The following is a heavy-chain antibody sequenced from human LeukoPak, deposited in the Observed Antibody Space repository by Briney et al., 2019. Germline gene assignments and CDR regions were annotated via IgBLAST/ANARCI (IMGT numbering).Heavy chain of an antibody. D-gene: IGHD2-15*01. J-gene: IGHJ5*02. Sequence: GGSLRLSCAASGFTLSNHAMIWVRQAPGKGLEWVSSISGSGAMTYYADSVKGRFTISRDSAMDRLYLRMNSLRADDTAVYYCARGADGVSSNSRGWFDPWGQGTLVTVSS. CDR1: GFTLSNHA. CDR3: ARGADGVSSNSRGWFDP. V-gene: IGHV3-23*01. CDR2: ISGSGAMT.